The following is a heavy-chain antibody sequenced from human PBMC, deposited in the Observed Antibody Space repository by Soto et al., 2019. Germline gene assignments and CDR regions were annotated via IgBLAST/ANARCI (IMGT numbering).Heavy chain of an antibody. Sequence: QVQLVQSGAEVKKPGASVKVSCKASGYTITSYDINWVRQATGQGLEWMGWMNPNSGNIGYAQKFQGRVTMTRNTSISTAYMELSSLRSEDTAVYYCARGSLWFGELYTRFDPWGQGTLVTVSS. D-gene: IGHD3-10*01. CDR3: ARGSLWFGELYTRFDP. V-gene: IGHV1-8*01. J-gene: IGHJ5*02. CDR1: GYTITSYD. CDR2: MNPNSGNI.